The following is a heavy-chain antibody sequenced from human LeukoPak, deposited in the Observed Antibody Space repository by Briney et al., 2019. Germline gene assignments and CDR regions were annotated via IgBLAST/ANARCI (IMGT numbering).Heavy chain of an antibody. CDR1: GGTFSSYA. J-gene: IGHJ6*04. V-gene: IGHV1-69*13. D-gene: IGHD2-15*01. CDR3: ARDIVVVVAAKWGYYYGMDV. Sequence: SVKVSCKASGGTFSSYAISWARQAPGQGLEWMGGIIPIFGTANYAQKFQGRVTITADESTSTAYMELSSLRSEDTAAYYCARDIVVVVAAKWGYYYGMDVWGKGTTVTVSS. CDR2: IIPIFGTA.